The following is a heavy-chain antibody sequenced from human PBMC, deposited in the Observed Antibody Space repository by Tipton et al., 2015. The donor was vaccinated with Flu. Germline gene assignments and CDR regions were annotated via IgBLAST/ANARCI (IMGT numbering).Heavy chain of an antibody. D-gene: IGHD3-9*01. CDR1: GGSISSYY. CDR2: IYYSGST. J-gene: IGHJ6*02. V-gene: IGHV4-59*08. CDR3: ARTYYDILTGPYYYGMDV. Sequence: TLSLTCTVSGGSISSYYWSWIRQPPGKGLEWIGYIYYSGSTNYNPSLKSRVTISVDTSKNQFSLKLSSVTAADTAVYYCARTYYDILTGPYYYGMDVWGQGTTVTVSS.